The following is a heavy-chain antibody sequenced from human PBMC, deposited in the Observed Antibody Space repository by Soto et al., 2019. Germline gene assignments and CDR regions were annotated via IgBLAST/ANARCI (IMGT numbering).Heavy chain of an antibody. CDR2: INHSGST. V-gene: IGHV4-34*01. J-gene: IGHJ6*02. CDR1: GGSFSGYY. CDR3: ARTGGMDV. Sequence: QVQLQQWGAGLLKPSATLSLTCAVYGGSFSGYYWSWLRQPPGKGPEWIGEINHSGSTKYNPSLENRVTISVDTPKNQFSRKLNSVSAADTAVYYCARTGGMDVWSQGATVTVSS.